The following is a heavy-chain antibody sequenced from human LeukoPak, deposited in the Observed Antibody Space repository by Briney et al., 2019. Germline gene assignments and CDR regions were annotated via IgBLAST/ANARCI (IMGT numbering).Heavy chain of an antibody. CDR1: GFTFSSYA. D-gene: IGHD2-2*01. Sequence: PGGSLRLSCAASGFTFSSYAMSWVRQAPGKGLEWVAVISYDGSNKYYADSVKGRFTISRDNSKNTLYLQMNSLRAEDTAVYYCAKDQTKLLLSRYYGMDVWGQGTTVTVSS. CDR3: AKDQTKLLLSRYYGMDV. V-gene: IGHV3-30*18. CDR2: ISYDGSNK. J-gene: IGHJ6*02.